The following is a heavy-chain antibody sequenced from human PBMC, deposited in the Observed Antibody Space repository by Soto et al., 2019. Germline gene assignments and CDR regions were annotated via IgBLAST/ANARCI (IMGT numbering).Heavy chain of an antibody. J-gene: IGHJ5*02. CDR3: ARDQAGGSIAAAANWFDP. D-gene: IGHD6-13*01. Sequence: SETLSLTCTVSGGSISSGGYYWSWIRQHPGKGLEWIGYIYYSGSTYYNKSLKNRITISVDTSKNQFSLKLSSVTAADTAVYYCARDQAGGSIAAAANWFDPWGQGTLVTVSS. V-gene: IGHV4-31*03. CDR1: GGSISSGGYY. CDR2: IYYSGST.